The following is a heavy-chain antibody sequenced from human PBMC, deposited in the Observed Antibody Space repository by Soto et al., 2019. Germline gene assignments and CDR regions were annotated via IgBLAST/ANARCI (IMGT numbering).Heavy chain of an antibody. V-gene: IGHV3-30*18. CDR3: AKGNTGYQGTLDY. Sequence: QVRLVESGGGVVQPGRSLRLSCAASEFTFSNYGMHWVRQAPGKGLEWVAVISFDGSNKYFADSVKGRFTISRDNPRNTLYLQMNNLRAEDTAVYYCAKGNTGYQGTLDYWGQGTLVTVSS. J-gene: IGHJ4*02. CDR2: ISFDGSNK. D-gene: IGHD5-12*01. CDR1: EFTFSNYG.